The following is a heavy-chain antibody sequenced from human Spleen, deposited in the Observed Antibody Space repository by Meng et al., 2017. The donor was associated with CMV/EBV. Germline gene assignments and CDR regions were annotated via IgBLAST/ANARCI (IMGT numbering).Heavy chain of an antibody. J-gene: IGHJ6*03. V-gene: IGHV4-39*01. Sequence: SETLSLTCTVSGGSISSSNYYWDWIRQPPGKGLEWIGSIYYSGSTYYNPSLKSRVTISVDTSKNQFSLKLSSVTAADTAVYYCARVGGYSSSAQNLYMDVWGQGTTVTVSS. CDR3: ARVGGYSSSAQNLYMDV. CDR2: IYYSGST. CDR1: GGSISSSNYY. D-gene: IGHD6-6*01.